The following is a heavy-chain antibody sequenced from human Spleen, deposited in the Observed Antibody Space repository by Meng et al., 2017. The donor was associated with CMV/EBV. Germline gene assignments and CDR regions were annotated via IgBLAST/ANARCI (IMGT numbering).Heavy chain of an antibody. Sequence: GSLRLSCTVSGGSISSYYWSWIRQPPGKGLEWIGYIYYSGSTNYNPSLKSRVTISVDTSKNQLSLKLSSVTAADSAVYYCASLLYCSDASCYTVDYWGQGTLVTVSS. D-gene: IGHD2-2*02. CDR2: IYYSGST. J-gene: IGHJ4*02. CDR3: ASLLYCSDASCYTVDY. CDR1: GGSISSYY. V-gene: IGHV4-59*01.